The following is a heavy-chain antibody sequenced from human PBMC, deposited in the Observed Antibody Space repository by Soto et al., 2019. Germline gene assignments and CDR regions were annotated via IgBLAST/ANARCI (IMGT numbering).Heavy chain of an antibody. V-gene: IGHV3-30*03. J-gene: IGHJ4*02. CDR1: GFTFSDYG. CDR2: ISYDGSDK. CDR3: ATMERLFDY. D-gene: IGHD3-3*01. Sequence: QLQLVESGGGVVQPGRSLRLSCAASGFTFSDYGMHWVRQAPGTGLEWVAVISYDGSDKYYADSVKGRFTISRDNSKNRLYLQMNSLRAEDTAVYYGATMERLFDYWGQGTLVTVSS.